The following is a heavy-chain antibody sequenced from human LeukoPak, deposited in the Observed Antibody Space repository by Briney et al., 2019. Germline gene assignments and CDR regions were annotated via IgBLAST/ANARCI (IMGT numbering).Heavy chain of an antibody. Sequence: PSETLSLTCTVSGGSISGSRYYWGWIRQTPGKGLEWIASWSDSGSTYYNASLRSRLIISVDTSKNQFSLKVISVTAADTAVYYCARLRIRRGQLWSLPYFDYWGQGTLVTVSS. CDR3: ARLRIRRGQLWSLPYFDY. CDR2: WSDSGST. J-gene: IGHJ4*02. V-gene: IGHV4-39*07. D-gene: IGHD5-18*01. CDR1: GGSISGSRYY.